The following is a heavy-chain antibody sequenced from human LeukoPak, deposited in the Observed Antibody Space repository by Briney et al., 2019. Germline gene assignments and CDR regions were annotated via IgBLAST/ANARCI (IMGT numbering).Heavy chain of an antibody. CDR2: INNDGSGT. CDR1: GFTFSNYW. D-gene: IGHD2-2*02. V-gene: IGHV3-74*01. CDR3: TSLYLTDV. Sequence: PGGSLRLSCAASGFTFSNYWMHWVRQVPGKGLVWVSRINNDGSGTTYAVSVKGRFTISRDNAKNTLYLQMNSLRVEDTAVYYCTSLYLTDVWGKGTTVTVSS. J-gene: IGHJ6*04.